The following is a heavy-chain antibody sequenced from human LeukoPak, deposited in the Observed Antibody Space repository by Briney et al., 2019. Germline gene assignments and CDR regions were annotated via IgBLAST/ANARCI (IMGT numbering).Heavy chain of an antibody. CDR3: ARDDCSCISCYHNWFDP. CDR1: GFTSSSSW. CDR2: IKQDGSEK. D-gene: IGHD2-2*01. V-gene: IGHV3-7*01. J-gene: IGHJ5*02. Sequence: GGSLRLSCAASGFTSSSSWMSWVRQAPGKGLEWVANIKQDGSEKYYVESVKGRFTISRDKAKNLLYLQMNSRRAEDTAVYYCARDDCSCISCYHNWFDPWGQGPLVTVSS.